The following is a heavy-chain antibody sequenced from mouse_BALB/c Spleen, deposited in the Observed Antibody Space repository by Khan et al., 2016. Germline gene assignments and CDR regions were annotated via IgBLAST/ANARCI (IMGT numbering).Heavy chain of an antibody. Sequence: EVQLQESGAELVKPGASVKLSCTASGFNIKDTYMHWVKQRPEQGLEWLGRIDPANGNTKYDPKFQGKATITAETSSNTAYMQLSSLTSEDTAVDYCARSPYEYDVGFAYWGQVTLFTVSA. CDR1: GFNIKDTY. CDR3: ARSPYEYDVGFAY. CDR2: IDPANGNT. V-gene: IGHV14-3*02. J-gene: IGHJ3*01. D-gene: IGHD2-4*01.